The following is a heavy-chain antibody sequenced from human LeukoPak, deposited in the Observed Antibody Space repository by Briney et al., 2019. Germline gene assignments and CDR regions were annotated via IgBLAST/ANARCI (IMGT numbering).Heavy chain of an antibody. V-gene: IGHV4-34*01. Sequence: SETLSLTCAVYGGSFSGYYWSWIRQPPGKGLEWIGEINHSGSTNYNPSLKSRVTISVDTSKNQFSLKLSSVTAADTAVYYCARETRYYYDSSGYYYIDYWGQGTLVTVSS. CDR3: ARETRYYYDSSGYYYIDY. D-gene: IGHD3-22*01. CDR2: INHSGST. J-gene: IGHJ4*02. CDR1: GGSFSGYY.